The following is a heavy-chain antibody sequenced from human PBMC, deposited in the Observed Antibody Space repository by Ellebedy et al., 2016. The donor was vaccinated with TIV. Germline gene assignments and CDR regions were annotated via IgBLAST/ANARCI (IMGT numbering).Heavy chain of an antibody. CDR1: GFSVGSYE. CDR3: AGYGDFSY. D-gene: IGHD4-17*01. CDR2: ISHSSGTR. J-gene: IGHJ4*02. Sequence: GESLKISCAASGFSVGSYEMHWVRQAPGKGLEWVSFISHSSGTRFYPDPVRGRFTISRDNAKKSLSLQMNSLRVDETAVYYCAGYGDFSYWGQGTLVTVSS. V-gene: IGHV3-48*03.